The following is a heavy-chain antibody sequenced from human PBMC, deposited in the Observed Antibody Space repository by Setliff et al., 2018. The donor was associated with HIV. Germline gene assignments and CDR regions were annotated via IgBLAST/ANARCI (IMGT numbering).Heavy chain of an antibody. J-gene: IGHJ6*03. Sequence: GGSLRLSCVVSGFTFTAYSMNWVRQAPGKGLEWLSYISRNSDTIYYADSVKGRFTISRDNAKNSLFLQMNSLRAEDTALYYCAREIRAGDYPPYNYYFYMDVWGKGTTVTVSS. CDR3: AREIRAGDYPPYNYYFYMDV. D-gene: IGHD4-17*01. CDR2: ISRNSDTI. CDR1: GFTFTAYS. V-gene: IGHV3-48*01.